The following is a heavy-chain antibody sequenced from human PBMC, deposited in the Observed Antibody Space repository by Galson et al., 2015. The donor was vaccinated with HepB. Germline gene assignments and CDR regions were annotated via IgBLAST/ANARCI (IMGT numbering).Heavy chain of an antibody. D-gene: IGHD6-13*01. CDR3: AKERVPLAAAGTLDY. Sequence: SLRLSCAASGFTFSSYGMHWVRQAPGKGLEWVAVISYDGSNKYYADSVKGRFTISRDNSKNTLYLQMNSLRAEDTAVYYCAKERVPLAAAGTLDYWGQGTLVTVSS. CDR1: GFTFSSYG. V-gene: IGHV3-30*18. J-gene: IGHJ4*02. CDR2: ISYDGSNK.